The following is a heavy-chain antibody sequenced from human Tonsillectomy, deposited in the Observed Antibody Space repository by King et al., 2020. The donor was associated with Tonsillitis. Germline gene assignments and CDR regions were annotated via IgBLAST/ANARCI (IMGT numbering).Heavy chain of an antibody. CDR3: ARGDYDTLSYGMDV. J-gene: IGHJ6*02. CDR1: GFSFSSYF. D-gene: IGHD3-9*01. CDR2: IWFDGRSK. V-gene: IGHV3-30*02. Sequence: VQLVESGGGVVQPGGSLRLTCEASGFSFSSYFMHWVRQAPGKGLEWLTFIWFDGRSKYYADSVKGRFTVSRDNSRNTHSLEMNSLRPEDTAVYYCARGDYDTLSYGMDVWGHGTTVTVSS.